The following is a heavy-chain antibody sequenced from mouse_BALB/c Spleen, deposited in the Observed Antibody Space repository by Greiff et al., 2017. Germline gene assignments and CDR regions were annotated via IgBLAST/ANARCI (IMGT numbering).Heavy chain of an antibody. CDR2: ISSGGST. D-gene: IGHD2-3*01. CDR3: ASYDGYYAFYFDV. V-gene: IGHV5-6-5*01. Sequence: EVKVVESGGGLVKPGGSLKLSCAASGFTFSSYAMSWVRQTPEKRLEWVASISSGGSTYYPDSVKGRFTISRDNARNILYLQMSSLRSEDTAMYYCASYDGYYAFYFDVWGAGTTVTVSS. J-gene: IGHJ1*01. CDR1: GFTFSSYA.